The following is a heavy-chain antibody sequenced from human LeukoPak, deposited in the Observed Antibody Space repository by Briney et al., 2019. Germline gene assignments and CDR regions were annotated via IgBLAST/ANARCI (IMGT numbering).Heavy chain of an antibody. J-gene: IGHJ4*02. CDR2: VSGSGGNT. D-gene: IGHD1-26*01. CDR3: AKKGGASKHYFDY. Sequence: GGSLRLSCIASGLTFSSDVMSWVRLAPGKGLEWVSTVSGSGGNTYYADSVKDGFTISRDNSKNTLYLQMNRLRVEDPAVYYCAKKGGASKHYFDYWGQGTLVTVSS. CDR1: GLTFSSDV. V-gene: IGHV3-23*01.